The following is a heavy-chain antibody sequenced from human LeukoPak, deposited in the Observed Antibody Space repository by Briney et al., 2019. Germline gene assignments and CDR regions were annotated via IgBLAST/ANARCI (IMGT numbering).Heavy chain of an antibody. Sequence: ASVKVSCKASGYTFTSYYMHWVRQAPGQGLEWMGIINPSGGSTSYAQKFQGRVTITADKSTSTAYMELSSLRSEDTAVYYCARMSYYDSSGDNWFDPWGQGTLVTVSS. V-gene: IGHV1-46*01. D-gene: IGHD3-22*01. CDR3: ARMSYYDSSGDNWFDP. J-gene: IGHJ5*02. CDR2: INPSGGST. CDR1: GYTFTSYY.